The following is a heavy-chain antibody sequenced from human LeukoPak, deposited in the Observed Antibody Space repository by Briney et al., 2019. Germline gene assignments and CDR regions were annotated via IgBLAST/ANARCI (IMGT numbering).Heavy chain of an antibody. Sequence: GRSLRLSCAASGFTFSSYAMHWVRQAPGKGLEWVAVISYDGSNKYYADSVKGRFTISRDNSKNTLYLQMNSLRAEDTAVYYCAREGYSSSWYWRNEYFQHWGQGTLVTVSS. CDR3: AREGYSSSWYWRNEYFQH. CDR1: GFTFSSYA. D-gene: IGHD6-13*01. V-gene: IGHV3-30-3*01. CDR2: ISYDGSNK. J-gene: IGHJ1*01.